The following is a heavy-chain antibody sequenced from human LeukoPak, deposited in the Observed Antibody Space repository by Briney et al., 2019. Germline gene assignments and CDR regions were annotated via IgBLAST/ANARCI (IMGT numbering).Heavy chain of an antibody. CDR3: ARHQTYYYGSGSPGIDP. J-gene: IGHJ5*02. CDR1: GGSISNYY. V-gene: IGHV4-59*08. D-gene: IGHD3-10*01. Sequence: SETLSLTCTVSGGSISNYYWSWIRQPPGKGLEWIGYIYHSGSTNYNPSLKSRVTISVDTSKNQFSLKLSSVTAADTAVYYCARHQTYYYGSGSPGIDPWGQGTLVTVSS. CDR2: IYHSGST.